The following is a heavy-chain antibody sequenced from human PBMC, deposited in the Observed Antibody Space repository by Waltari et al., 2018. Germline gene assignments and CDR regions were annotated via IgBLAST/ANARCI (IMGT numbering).Heavy chain of an antibody. CDR3: ARWTPTFALHLAPRSSWYFDL. CDR2: IHPADSDT. Sequence: DVQLVQSGAEVKKPGESLKISCTGSGYSFSSKYIDWVLQMPGKGLEWMGIIHPADSDTTYSPSFQGQVTISADRSINTAYLQWSSLKASDTAIYYCARWTPTFALHLAPRSSWYFDLWGRGSLVTVSS. J-gene: IGHJ2*01. V-gene: IGHV5-51*01. D-gene: IGHD3-3*02. CDR1: GYSFSSKY.